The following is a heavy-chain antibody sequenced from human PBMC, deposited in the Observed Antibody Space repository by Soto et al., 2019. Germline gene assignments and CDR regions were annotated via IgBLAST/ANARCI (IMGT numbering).Heavy chain of an antibody. V-gene: IGHV3-33*06. J-gene: IGHJ3*02. CDR2: IWYDGSNK. D-gene: IGHD3-22*01. CDR1: GFTFSSYG. Sequence: GWSLRLSCAASGFTFSSYGMHWVRQAPGKGLEWVAVIWYDGSNKYYADSVKGRFTISRDNSKNSLYLQMNSLRAEDTAVYYCAKDYMIVVVITFAFDIWGQGTRVTVSS. CDR3: AKDYMIVVVITFAFDI.